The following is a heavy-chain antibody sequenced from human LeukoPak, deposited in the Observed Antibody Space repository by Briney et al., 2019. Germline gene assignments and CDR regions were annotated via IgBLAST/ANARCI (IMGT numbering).Heavy chain of an antibody. CDR1: GITFSSYG. CDR2: IFPSGGEI. D-gene: IGHD5-18*01. CDR3: ATYRQVLLPFES. V-gene: IGHV3-23*01. Sequence: GGTLRLSCAASGITFSSYGMSWVRQAPGKGLEWVSSIFPSGGEIHYADSVRGRFTISRDNSKSILSLQMNSLRAEDTAIYYCATYRQVLLPFESWGQGTLVTVSS. J-gene: IGHJ4*02.